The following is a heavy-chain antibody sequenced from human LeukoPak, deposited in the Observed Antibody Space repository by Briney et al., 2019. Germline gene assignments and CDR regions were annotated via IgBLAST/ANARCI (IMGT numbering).Heavy chain of an antibody. CDR2: IHPSGVL. J-gene: IGHJ4*02. CDR1: GFTFSSYA. D-gene: IGHD3-22*01. Sequence: LRLSCAASGFTFSSYAMSWIRQSPGKGLEWIGSIHPSGVLYNNPSLESRVTMSRDTSKNQFSLNLNSVTAADTAVYFCSRGLDSRKLGYWGQGILVTVSS. V-gene: IGHV4-31*02. CDR3: SRGLDSRKLGY.